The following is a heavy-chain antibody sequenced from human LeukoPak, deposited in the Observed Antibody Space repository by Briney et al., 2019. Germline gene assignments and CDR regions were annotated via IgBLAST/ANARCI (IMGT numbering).Heavy chain of an antibody. CDR3: ARGDAFSGDH. CDR2: IHPEGNEK. CDR1: GFTFRNFW. V-gene: IGHV3-7*04. Sequence: HPGGSLRLSCAASGFTFRNFWMRLVRQAPGRGLEWVANIHPEGNEKYHVESVKGRFTISRDNAKSSLFLQMNGLRAEDTAVYYCARGDAFSGDHWGQGTLVTVSS. J-gene: IGHJ4*02.